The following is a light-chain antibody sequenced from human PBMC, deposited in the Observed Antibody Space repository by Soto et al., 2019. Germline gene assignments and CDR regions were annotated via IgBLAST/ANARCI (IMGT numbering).Light chain of an antibody. CDR3: QHYGSSPWS. Sequence: IVLTQSPGTLSLSPGERATVSCRASQSVGGNYLAWFQQKPGQAPRLLVYGASNRAAGIPDRFSGGGSGTDFTLTISRLEPEDFAVYYCQHYGSSPWSFGQGTEVEVK. J-gene: IGKJ1*01. V-gene: IGKV3-20*01. CDR1: QSVGGNY. CDR2: GAS.